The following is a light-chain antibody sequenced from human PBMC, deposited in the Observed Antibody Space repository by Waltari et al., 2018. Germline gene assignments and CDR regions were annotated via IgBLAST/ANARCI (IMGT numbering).Light chain of an antibody. V-gene: IGLV1-40*01. CDR3: QAQDSSLGV. CDR1: DSNIGEDFD. CDR2: GNN. Sequence: QSVLTQQPSVYGAPGQTVTIHCTGTDSNIGEDFDVNLYRQLPGTAPKLVIYGNNNRPSGVPDRFSGSKSGTSASLAITGLQAEDEADYYCQAQDSSLGVFGGGTKVTVL. J-gene: IGLJ3*02.